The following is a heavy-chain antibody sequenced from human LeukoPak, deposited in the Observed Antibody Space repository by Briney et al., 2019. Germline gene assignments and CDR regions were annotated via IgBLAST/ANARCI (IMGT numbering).Heavy chain of an antibody. CDR1: GYSISSDYYY. CDR2: ISHSGST. J-gene: IGHJ5*02. Sequence: SETLSLTCGVSGYSISSDYYYWVWIRQSPGKGLEWIGSISHSGSTYYNPSLRSRVTKSVDTSKSQFSLTVRSMTAADTAMYYCARASGVKYPNWFDPWGQGILVTVSS. V-gene: IGHV4-38-2*01. CDR3: ARASGVKYPNWFDP. D-gene: IGHD2-2*01.